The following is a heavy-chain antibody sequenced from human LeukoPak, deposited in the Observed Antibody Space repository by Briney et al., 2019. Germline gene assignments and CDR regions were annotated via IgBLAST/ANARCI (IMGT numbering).Heavy chain of an antibody. CDR1: GYTFTSYG. V-gene: IGHV1-18*01. Sequence: GASVKVSCKASGYTFTSYGISWVRQAPGQGLEWMGWISAYNGNTNYAQKLQGRVTMTTDTSTSTAYMELRSLRSDDTAVYYCARIPSTIFGVVTPNWFDPWGQGTLVTVSS. J-gene: IGHJ5*02. CDR2: ISAYNGNT. D-gene: IGHD3-3*01. CDR3: ARIPSTIFGVVTPNWFDP.